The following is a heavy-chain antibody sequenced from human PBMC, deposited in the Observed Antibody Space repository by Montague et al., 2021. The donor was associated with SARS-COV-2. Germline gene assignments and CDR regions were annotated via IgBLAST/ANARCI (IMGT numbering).Heavy chain of an antibody. V-gene: IGHV6-1*01. CDR2: PQLEKKKFY. CDR1: GDSVAGHRRR. CDR3: ARDIGSAGIYYYYGMDV. D-gene: IGHD3-10*01. Sequence: CAISGDSVAGHRRRSEEHRHELQSPDQLVCSPQLEKKKFYDYAVSLKSRLTIKPDTSKNQFSLQLNSVTPEDTAVYYCARDIGSAGIYYYYGMDVWGQGTTVTVSS. J-gene: IGHJ6*02.